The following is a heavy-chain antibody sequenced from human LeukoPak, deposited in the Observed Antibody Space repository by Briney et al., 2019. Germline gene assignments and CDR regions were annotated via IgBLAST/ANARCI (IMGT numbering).Heavy chain of an antibody. CDR2: IYTSGST. V-gene: IGHV4-4*07. Sequence: SETLSLTCTVSGGSISSYYWSWIRQPAGKGLEWIGRIYTSGSTNYNPSLKSRVTMSVDTSKNQFSLKLSSVTAADTAVYYCARDVEALERYYFDYWGQGTLVTVSS. D-gene: IGHD1-1*01. CDR1: GGSISSYY. CDR3: ARDVEALERYYFDY. J-gene: IGHJ4*02.